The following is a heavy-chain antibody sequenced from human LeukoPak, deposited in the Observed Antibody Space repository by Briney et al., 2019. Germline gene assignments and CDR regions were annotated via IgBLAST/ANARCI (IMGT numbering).Heavy chain of an antibody. D-gene: IGHD5-12*01. J-gene: IGHJ6*03. CDR3: ARDLSGYDRYYYYYMDV. CDR2: ITSSSTYT. CDR1: GFSFSSYN. V-gene: IGHV3-21*01. Sequence: GGSLRLSCAASGFSFSSYNMNWVRQPPGKGLECVSSITSSSTYTFYADSVKGRFTISRDNARNSLYLQMNSLRAEDTAVYYCARDLSGYDRYYYYYMDVWGKGTTVTVSS.